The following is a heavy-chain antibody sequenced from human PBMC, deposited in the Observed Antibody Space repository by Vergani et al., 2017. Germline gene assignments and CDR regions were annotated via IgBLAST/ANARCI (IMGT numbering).Heavy chain of an antibody. CDR1: GYSFTSYW. CDR3: ARLKKHDCSSTSCYRHYYYGMDV. J-gene: IGHJ6*02. Sequence: EVQLVQSGAEVKKPGESLKISCKGSGYSFTSYWISWVRQMPGKGLEWMGRIDPSDSYTNYSPSFQGHVTISADKSISTAYLQWSSLKASDTAMYYCARLKKHDCSSTSCYRHYYYGMDVWGQGTTVTVSS. CDR2: IDPSDSYT. D-gene: IGHD2-2*01. V-gene: IGHV5-10-1*01.